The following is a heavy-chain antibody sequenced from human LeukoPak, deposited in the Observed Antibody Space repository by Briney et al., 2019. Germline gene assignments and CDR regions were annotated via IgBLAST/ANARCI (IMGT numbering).Heavy chain of an antibody. J-gene: IGHJ5*02. D-gene: IGHD2-2*02. CDR2: INTNTGNP. V-gene: IGHV7-4-1*02. CDR3: ARGVYCSSTSCYTP. Sequence: ASVKVSCKASGYTFTSYDINWVRQAPGQGLEWMGWINTNTGNPTYAQGFTGRFVFSLDTSVSTAYLQISSLKAEDTAVYYCARGVYCSSTSCYTPWGQGTLVTVSP. CDR1: GYTFTSYD.